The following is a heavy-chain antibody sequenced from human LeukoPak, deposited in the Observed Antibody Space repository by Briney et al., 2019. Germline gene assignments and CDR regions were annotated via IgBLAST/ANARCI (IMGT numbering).Heavy chain of an antibody. CDR1: GGSITGHY. D-gene: IGHD3-10*01. CDR3: ARQDDYYGSGSYFDY. Sequence: SETLSLTCTVSGGSITGHYWSWIRQPPGKGLEWVGYIHYSGITNYNPSLESRVTISVDTSKNEFSLRLTSVAAADTAVYYCARQDDYYGSGSYFDYWGQGTLVTVSS. V-gene: IGHV4-59*08. J-gene: IGHJ4*02. CDR2: IHYSGIT.